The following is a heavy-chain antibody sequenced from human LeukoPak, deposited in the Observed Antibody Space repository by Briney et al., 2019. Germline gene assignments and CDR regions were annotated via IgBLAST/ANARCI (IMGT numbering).Heavy chain of an antibody. J-gene: IGHJ4*02. V-gene: IGHV3-23*01. D-gene: IGHD3-22*01. CDR2: ISGSGGST. Sequence: GGSLRLSCAASGFTFSSYGMNWVRQTPGKGLEWVSDISGSGGSTYYADSVKGRFTISRDNSKNTLYLQMNSLRAEDTAVYYCAKDANAYYDTSAYDYWGQGTLVTVSS. CDR3: AKDANAYYDTSAYDY. CDR1: GFTFSSYG.